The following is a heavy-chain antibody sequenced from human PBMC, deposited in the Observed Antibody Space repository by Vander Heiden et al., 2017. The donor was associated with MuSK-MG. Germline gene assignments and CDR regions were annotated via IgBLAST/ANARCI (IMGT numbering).Heavy chain of an antibody. CDR2: SNPNGDAT. D-gene: IGHD3-10*01. CDR1: GYNFTTSY. CDR3: GREFVGRGTDY. V-gene: IGHV1-46*01. J-gene: IGHJ4*02. Sequence: QVQLVQSGAEWTTPGASVTVSCKASGYNFTTSYLHCMRQAPGQGFEWMGISNPNGDATSYSQKCQGRVTMTRDTSTSTGYLEVSSLRSEDTAVEYCGREFVGRGTDYWGQGTLVTVSS.